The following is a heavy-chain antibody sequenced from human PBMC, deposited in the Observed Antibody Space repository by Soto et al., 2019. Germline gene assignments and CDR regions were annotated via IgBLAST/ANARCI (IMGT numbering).Heavy chain of an antibody. Sequence: QVQLVESGGGVGQPGGSLMVSCAASGFTFSGYAMHWVRQAPGKGLEWVAFISYDGSLKYYADSVKGRFTTSRDNSQNTLYLQMNSLRPEDTAVYYCARDGPLGHWGQGALVTVSS. CDR2: ISYDGSLK. V-gene: IGHV3-30*14. J-gene: IGHJ4*02. CDR3: ARDGPLGH. CDR1: GFTFSGYA. D-gene: IGHD3-16*01.